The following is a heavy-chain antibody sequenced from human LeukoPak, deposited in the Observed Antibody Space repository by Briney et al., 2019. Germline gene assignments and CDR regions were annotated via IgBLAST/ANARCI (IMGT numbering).Heavy chain of an antibody. J-gene: IGHJ4*02. CDR1: GGSFSGYY. V-gene: IGHV4-34*01. CDR3: AREGDCSDYACYPSPLDS. D-gene: IGHD2-15*01. CDR2: INHGGST. Sequence: SETLSLTCAMYGGSFSGYYWSWIRQPPGKGLEWIGEINHGGSTTYNPSLQSRVTMSVDTSKNHFSLSLTSVTAADMAVYYCAREGDCSDYACYPSPLDSWGQGTLVTVSS.